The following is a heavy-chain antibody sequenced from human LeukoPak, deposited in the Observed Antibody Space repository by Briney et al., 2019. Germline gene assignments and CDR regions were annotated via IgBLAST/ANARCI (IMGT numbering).Heavy chain of an antibody. V-gene: IGHV3-53*01. CDR1: GFTVSSNY. CDR2: IYSGGST. Sequence: GGSLRLSCAASGFTVSSNYMSWVRQAPGKGLEWVSVIYSGGSTYYAESVKGRFTISRDNSKNTLYLQMNSLRAEDTAVYYCARDLATGGEEGDAFDIWGQGTMVTVSS. CDR3: ARDLATGGEEGDAFDI. J-gene: IGHJ3*02. D-gene: IGHD3-16*01.